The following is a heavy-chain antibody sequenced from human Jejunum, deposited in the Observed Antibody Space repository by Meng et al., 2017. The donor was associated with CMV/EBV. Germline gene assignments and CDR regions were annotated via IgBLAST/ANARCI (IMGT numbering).Heavy chain of an antibody. Sequence: GYSINTGGNFWSWIRQHPGKGLEWIGNIYYFRGGTNYNPSFKSRVTISMDTSKNQFSLKLTSVTAADTAVYYCARLPWSDGEAYFDYWGQGALVTVSS. D-gene: IGHD3-3*01. CDR3: ARLPWSDGEAYFDY. V-gene: IGHV4-31*02. CDR2: IYYFRGGT. CDR1: GYSINTGGNF. J-gene: IGHJ4*02.